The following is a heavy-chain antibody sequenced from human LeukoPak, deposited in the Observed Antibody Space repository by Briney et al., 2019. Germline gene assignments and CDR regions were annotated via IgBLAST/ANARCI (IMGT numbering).Heavy chain of an antibody. V-gene: IGHV1-2*02. CDR2: INPNSGDT. CDR3: ARESGGSTLFDY. CDR1: GYTFTGYF. D-gene: IGHD1-26*01. Sequence: ASVKVSCKASGYTFTGYFIHWVRQAPGQGLEWMGWINPNSGDTNYAQKFQGRVTMTSDTSISTAYMELSRLKSDDTAVYYCARESGGSTLFDYWGQGTLVTVSS. J-gene: IGHJ4*02.